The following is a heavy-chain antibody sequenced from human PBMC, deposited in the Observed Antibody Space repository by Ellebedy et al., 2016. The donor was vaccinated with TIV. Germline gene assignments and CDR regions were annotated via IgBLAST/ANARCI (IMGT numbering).Heavy chain of an antibody. V-gene: IGHV3-15*01. Sequence: PGGSLRLSCAASGFTFSNAWMSWVRQAPGKGLEWVGRVKSRTDGGTRDYAAPVKGRFTISRDDSRTMVFLQMKSLKTDDTAVYYCTTEAYIGEFEMDAFDIWGQGTMVTVSS. CDR3: TTEAYIGEFEMDAFDI. CDR1: GFTFSNAW. D-gene: IGHD3-10*01. CDR2: VKSRTDGGTR. J-gene: IGHJ3*02.